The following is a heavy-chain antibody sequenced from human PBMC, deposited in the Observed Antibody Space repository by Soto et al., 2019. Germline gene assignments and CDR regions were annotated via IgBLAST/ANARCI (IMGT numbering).Heavy chain of an antibody. J-gene: IGHJ4*02. CDR3: ARARGSGWQYYFDY. V-gene: IGHV3-53*01. CDR1: GFTVSSNY. Sequence: GGSLRLSCAASGFTVSSNYMSWVRQAPGKGLEWVSVIYSGGSTYYADSVKGRFTISRDNSKNTLYLQMNSLRAEDTAVYYCARARGSGWQYYFDYWGQGTLVTVSS. D-gene: IGHD6-19*01. CDR2: IYSGGST.